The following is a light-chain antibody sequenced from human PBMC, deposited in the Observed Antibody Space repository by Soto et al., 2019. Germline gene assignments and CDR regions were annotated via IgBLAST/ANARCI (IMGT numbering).Light chain of an antibody. J-gene: IGKJ5*01. CDR1: QSVSSN. CDR3: QQYHNWPPIT. Sequence: EIVMTQSPATLSVSPGERATLSCRASQSVSSNLAWYQQKPGQAPRLLIYDASTMATGIPARFSGSGAGTEFTLTISSLQSEDFAVYQCQQYHNWPPITFGQGTRLEIK. V-gene: IGKV3-15*01. CDR2: DAS.